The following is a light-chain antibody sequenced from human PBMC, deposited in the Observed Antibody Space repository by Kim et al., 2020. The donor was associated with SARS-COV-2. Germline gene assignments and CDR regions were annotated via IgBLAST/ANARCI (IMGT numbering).Light chain of an antibody. V-gene: IGKV3-15*01. CDR3: QQYNEWPYT. Sequence: SVSPGEGATLSCRASQRVSNNLAWYQQKPGQAPRLLIYGASTRAAGVPARFSGSGSGTEFTVTISSLQSEDFAVYYCQQYNEWPYTLGQGTKLEI. J-gene: IGKJ2*01. CDR2: GAS. CDR1: QRVSNN.